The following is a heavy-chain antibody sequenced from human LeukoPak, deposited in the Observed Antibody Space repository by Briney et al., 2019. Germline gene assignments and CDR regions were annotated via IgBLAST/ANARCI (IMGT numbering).Heavy chain of an antibody. D-gene: IGHD4-17*01. V-gene: IGHV3-30*18. Sequence: PGGSLRLSCAASGFTFSSYGMHWVRQAPGKGLEWVAVISYDGSNKYYADSVKGRFTISRDNSKNTLYLQMNSLRAEDTAVYYCAKVGYAVTKTDWYFGLWGRGTLVTVSS. J-gene: IGHJ2*01. CDR2: ISYDGSNK. CDR1: GFTFSSYG. CDR3: AKVGYAVTKTDWYFGL.